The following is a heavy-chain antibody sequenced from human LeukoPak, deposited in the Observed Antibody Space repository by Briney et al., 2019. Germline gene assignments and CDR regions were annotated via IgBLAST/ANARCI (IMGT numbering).Heavy chain of an antibody. CDR2: INPSGGST. CDR3: ARAEVVIRALDI. V-gene: IGHV1-46*01. CDR1: GYTFTIYY. D-gene: IGHD4-23*01. J-gene: IGHJ3*02. Sequence: ASVKVSCKASGYTFTIYYMHWVRQAPGQGLEWMGIINPSGGSTSYAQKFQGRVTMTRDTSTSTVYMELSSLRSEDTAVYYCARAEVVIRALDIWGQGTMVTVSS.